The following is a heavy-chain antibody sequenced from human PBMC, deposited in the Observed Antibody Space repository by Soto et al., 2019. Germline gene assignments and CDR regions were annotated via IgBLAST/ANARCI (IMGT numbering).Heavy chain of an antibody. J-gene: IGHJ4*02. CDR1: GFTFSDFG. CDR3: AQGTAVARQHFAN. Sequence: QVQLVESGGGVVQPERSLRLSCATSGFTFSDFGMHWVRQAPGKGLEWVAAISADGSDKYYPGSVQGRFTISRDNTKNALYLQMNSLRTGDTAIYYCAQGTAVARQHFANWGQGTLVTVS. D-gene: IGHD6-19*01. CDR2: ISADGSDK. V-gene: IGHV3-30*18.